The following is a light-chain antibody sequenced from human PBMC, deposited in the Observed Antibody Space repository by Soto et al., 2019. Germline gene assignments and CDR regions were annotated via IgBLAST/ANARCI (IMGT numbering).Light chain of an antibody. J-gene: IGLJ3*02. CDR1: SSNIGAGYD. Sequence: QSVLTQPPSVSGAPGQRVTMSCTGGSSNIGAGYDVHWFQHLPGTAPKLLIYGNINRLSGVPDRSSGSKSGTSASLAITGLQAEDEADYYCQSYDSSLSAWVFGGGTKVTVL. V-gene: IGLV1-40*01. CDR3: QSYDSSLSAWV. CDR2: GNI.